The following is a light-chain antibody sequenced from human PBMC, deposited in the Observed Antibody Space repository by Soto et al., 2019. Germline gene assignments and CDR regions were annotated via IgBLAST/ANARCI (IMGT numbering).Light chain of an antibody. Sequence: EIVLTQSPGTLSLSPGERATLSCRASQSVSNTYLAWYQQKPGQAPGLLIYGASSRATGFPDRFSGSGSGTDFTLTISRLETEDFAVYYCQLYDSSSWTFGQGTKVDI. CDR2: GAS. J-gene: IGKJ1*01. CDR1: QSVSNTY. V-gene: IGKV3-20*01. CDR3: QLYDSSSWT.